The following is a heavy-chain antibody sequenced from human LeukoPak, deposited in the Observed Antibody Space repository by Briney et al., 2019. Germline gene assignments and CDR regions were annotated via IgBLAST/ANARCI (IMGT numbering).Heavy chain of an antibody. CDR1: GGSISSYY. CDR2: VYYSGST. Sequence: SETLSLTCTVSGGSISSYYWSWIRQPPGRGLEWIGYVYYSGSTYYNPSLKSRVTISVDTSKNQFSLKLSSVTAADTAVYYCARELGFLPGSYRGPFDYWGQGTLVTVSS. CDR3: ARELGFLPGSYRGPFDY. J-gene: IGHJ4*02. D-gene: IGHD3-16*02. V-gene: IGHV4-59*12.